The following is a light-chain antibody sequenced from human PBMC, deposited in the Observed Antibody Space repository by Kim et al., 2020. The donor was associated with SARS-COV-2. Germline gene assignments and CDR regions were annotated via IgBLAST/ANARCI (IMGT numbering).Light chain of an antibody. CDR1: QSVSSSY. CDR2: GAS. CDR3: QQYGSSPLT. Sequence: EIVLTQSPGTLSLFPGERATLSCRASQSVSSSYLAWYQQKPGQAPRLLIYGASSRATGIPDRFSGSGSGTDFTLTISRLEPEDFAVYYCQQYGSSPLTFGGGTTVDIK. V-gene: IGKV3-20*01. J-gene: IGKJ4*01.